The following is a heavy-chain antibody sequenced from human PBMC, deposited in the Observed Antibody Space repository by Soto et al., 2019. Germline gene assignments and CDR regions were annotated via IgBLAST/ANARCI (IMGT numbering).Heavy chain of an antibody. CDR2: MNPNSGNT. Sequence: ASVKVSCKASGYTFTSYDINWVRQATGQGLEWMGWMNPNSGNTGYAQKFQGRVTMTRNTSISTAYMELSSLRSEDTAVYYCARGREKITIFGVVTYPYYYYYGIDVWGQGTTVTVYS. J-gene: IGHJ6*02. D-gene: IGHD3-3*01. CDR1: GYTFTSYD. V-gene: IGHV1-8*01. CDR3: ARGREKITIFGVVTYPYYYYYGIDV.